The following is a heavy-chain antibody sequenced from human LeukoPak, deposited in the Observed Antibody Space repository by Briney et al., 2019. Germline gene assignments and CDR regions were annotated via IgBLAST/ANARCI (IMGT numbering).Heavy chain of an antibody. D-gene: IGHD5-18*01. CDR1: GGTFSSYA. Sequence: SVKVSCKASGGTFSSYAISWVRQAPGQGLEWMGGIILILGTANYAQKFQGRVTITADKSTSTAYMELSSLRSEDTAVYYCASASTKRGYSYGFRHYYYYMDVWGKGTTVTVSS. J-gene: IGHJ6*03. CDR2: IILILGTA. CDR3: ASASTKRGYSYGFRHYYYYMDV. V-gene: IGHV1-69*06.